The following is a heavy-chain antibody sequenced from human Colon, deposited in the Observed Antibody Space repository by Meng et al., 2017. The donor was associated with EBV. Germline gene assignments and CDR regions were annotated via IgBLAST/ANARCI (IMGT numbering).Heavy chain of an antibody. J-gene: IGHJ4*02. Sequence: QLGQSGYGLKEPGASLEVSCRPSGYIFTSYAINWGRQAPGQGPDWMGWIDPNTGNPTYDQGFTGRFVFSLDTSVSTAYLQINSLRADDTAVYYCARDSPLDGYSLLDYWGQGTLVTVSS. V-gene: IGHV7-4-1*02. D-gene: IGHD5-24*01. CDR3: ARDSPLDGYSLLDY. CDR1: GYIFTSYA. CDR2: IDPNTGNP.